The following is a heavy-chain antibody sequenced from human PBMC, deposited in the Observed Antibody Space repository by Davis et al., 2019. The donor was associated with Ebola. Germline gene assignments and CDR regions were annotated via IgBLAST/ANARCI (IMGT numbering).Heavy chain of an antibody. CDR1: GYTFTGYY. CDR2: INPNSGGT. V-gene: IGHV1-2*02. CDR3: ARDLNLSYRLLRWKAFDI. D-gene: IGHD4-23*01. Sequence: ASVKVSCKASGYTFTGYYVHWVRQAPGQGLEWMGWINPNSGGTNYAQKFQGRVTVTRDTSISTAYMELTRLRSDDTAVYYCARDLNLSYRLLRWKAFDIWGQGTMVTVSS. J-gene: IGHJ3*02.